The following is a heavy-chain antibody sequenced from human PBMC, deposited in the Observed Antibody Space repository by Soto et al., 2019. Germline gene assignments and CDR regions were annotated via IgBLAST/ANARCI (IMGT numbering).Heavy chain of an antibody. V-gene: IGHV3-21*06. D-gene: IGHD6-6*01. J-gene: IGHJ4*02. CDR1: GFTFTRYS. CDR2: ISSTTNYI. Sequence: PGGSLRLSCAASGFTFTRYSMNWVRQAPGKGLEWVSSISSTTNYIYYGDSMKGRFTISRDNAKNSLYLEMNSLRAEDTAVYYCARESEDLSSNFDYWGQGTLVTVSS. CDR3: ARESEDLSSNFDY.